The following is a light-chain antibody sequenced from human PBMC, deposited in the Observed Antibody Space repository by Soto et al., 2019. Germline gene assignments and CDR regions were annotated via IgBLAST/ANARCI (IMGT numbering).Light chain of an antibody. CDR2: KAS. J-gene: IGKJ1*01. Sequence: DIQMNQSPSTLSASVGDRGTITCRASQSISSWLAWYQQKPGKAPKLLIYKASSLESGVPSRFSGSGSGTEFTLTISSLQPDDFATYYCQQYNGYSTWKFGQGTKVDIK. CDR1: QSISSW. V-gene: IGKV1-5*03. CDR3: QQYNGYSTWK.